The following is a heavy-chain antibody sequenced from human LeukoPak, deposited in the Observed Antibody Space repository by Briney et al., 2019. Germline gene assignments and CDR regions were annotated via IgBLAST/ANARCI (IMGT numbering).Heavy chain of an antibody. D-gene: IGHD5-24*01. J-gene: IGHJ4*02. Sequence: SETLSLTCTVSGGSISSSSYYWGWIRQPPGKGLEWIGSIYYSGSTYYNPSLKSRVTISVDTSKNQFSLKLSSVTAADTAVYYCARQDDYNFDYWGQGTLVTVSS. CDR3: ARQDDYNFDY. V-gene: IGHV4-39*01. CDR2: IYYSGST. CDR1: GGSISSSSYY.